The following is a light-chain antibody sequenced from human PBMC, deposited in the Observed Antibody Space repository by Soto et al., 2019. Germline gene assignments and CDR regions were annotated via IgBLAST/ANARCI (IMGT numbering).Light chain of an antibody. V-gene: IGKV3-20*01. Sequence: EIVVTQSPGTLSLSPGERATLYCRASQSMSNDHLAWYQQNPGQAPRLLIYGTSNRATGGIADRFSGSGSGTDFTLTISRREPEDVAVYDCQYDGSSVTFDGGTKVEIK. CDR3: QYDGSSVT. CDR1: QSMSNDH. CDR2: GTS. J-gene: IGKJ4*01.